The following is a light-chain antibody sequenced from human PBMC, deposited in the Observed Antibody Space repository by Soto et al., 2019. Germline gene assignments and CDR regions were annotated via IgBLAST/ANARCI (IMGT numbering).Light chain of an antibody. V-gene: IGKV3-15*01. CDR2: GAS. CDR3: QQYNNWPQT. CDR1: HSVSSN. Sequence: EIVMTQSPSTLSVYTGERATLSCRASHSVSSNLAWYQQKPGQAPRLLIYGASTRATNIPARFSGSGSGTEFTLTISGLQSEDFAVYYCQQYNNWPQTFGQGIKA. J-gene: IGKJ1*01.